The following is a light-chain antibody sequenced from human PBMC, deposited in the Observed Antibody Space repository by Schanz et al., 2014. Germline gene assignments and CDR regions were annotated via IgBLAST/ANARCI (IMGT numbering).Light chain of an antibody. CDR2: EVS. CDR3: SSHASNNPRVV. J-gene: IGLJ2*01. V-gene: IGLV2-8*01. CDR1: SSDVGGYNY. Sequence: QSALTQPPSASGSPGQSVTISCTGTSSDVGGYNYVSWYQQLPGKAPKLMIYEVSRRPSGVPDRFSGSKSGNTASLTVSGLQADDEADYYCSSHASNNPRVVFGGGTQLTVL.